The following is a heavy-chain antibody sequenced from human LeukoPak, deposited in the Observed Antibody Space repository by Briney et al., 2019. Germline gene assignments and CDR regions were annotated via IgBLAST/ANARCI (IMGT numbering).Heavy chain of an antibody. CDR1: GFAFSNFA. D-gene: IGHD3-16*01. J-gene: IGHJ6*03. CDR2: MSGSGDGT. V-gene: IGHV3-23*01. CDR3: AKMMGQRLYDYCMDV. Sequence: GGSLRLSCAASGFAFSNFAMGWVRQAPGKGLEWVSAMSGSGDGTYYADSVKGRFSISRDNSKNTLYLQMNSLRAEDTAVYYCAKMMGQRLYDYCMDVWGKGTTVTVPS.